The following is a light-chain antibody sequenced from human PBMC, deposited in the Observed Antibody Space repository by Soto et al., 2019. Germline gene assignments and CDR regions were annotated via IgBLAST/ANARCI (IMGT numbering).Light chain of an antibody. V-gene: IGLV2-14*01. CDR3: NSYTTSNTRQIV. CDR2: DVS. Sequence: QSVLTQPASVSGSPGQSITIYCTGTSSDVGGYNYVSWYRQHPGKAPKFMIYDVSNRPSGVSTRFSGSKSGNTASLTISGLQAEDEADYYGNSYTTSNTRQIVFGTGTKVTAL. J-gene: IGLJ1*01. CDR1: SSDVGGYNY.